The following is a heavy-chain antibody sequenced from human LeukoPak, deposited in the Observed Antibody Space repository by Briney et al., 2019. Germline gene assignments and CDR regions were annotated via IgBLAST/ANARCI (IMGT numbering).Heavy chain of an antibody. Sequence: SETLSLTCTVSGGSISSYYWSWIRQPPGKGLEWIGEINHSGSTNYNPSLKSRVTISVDTSKNQFSLKLSSVTAADTAVYYCARIDDSSGYYPFDPWGQGTLVTVSS. CDR1: GGSISSYY. CDR2: INHSGST. V-gene: IGHV4-34*01. CDR3: ARIDDSSGYYPFDP. D-gene: IGHD3-22*01. J-gene: IGHJ5*02.